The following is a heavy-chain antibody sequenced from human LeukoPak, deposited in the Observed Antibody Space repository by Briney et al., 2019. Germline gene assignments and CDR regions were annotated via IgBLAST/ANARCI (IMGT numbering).Heavy chain of an antibody. D-gene: IGHD3-9*01. J-gene: IGHJ4*02. CDR2: ITRDGLTT. CDR1: GFTFEDYT. CDR3: ANEKTLTFDY. Sequence: GGSLRLSCAASGFTFEDYTMHWVRLAPGKGLEWLSLITRDGLTTYYADSVKGRFTISRDTSKNSLYLQMNNLRTEDIALYYCANEKTLTFDYWGRGTQVTVSS. V-gene: IGHV3-43*01.